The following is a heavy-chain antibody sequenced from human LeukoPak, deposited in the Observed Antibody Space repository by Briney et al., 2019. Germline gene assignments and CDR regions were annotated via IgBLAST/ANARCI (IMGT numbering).Heavy chain of an antibody. J-gene: IGHJ5*02. D-gene: IGHD3-3*01. CDR2: ISYDGSNK. Sequence: GRSLRLSCAASGFTFSSYAMHWVRQAPGKGLEWVAVISYDGSNKYYADSVKGRFTISRDNSKNTLYLQMNSLRAEDTAVYYCARVESGRFDPWGQGTLVTVPS. CDR1: GFTFSSYA. CDR3: ARVESGRFDP. V-gene: IGHV3-30-3*01.